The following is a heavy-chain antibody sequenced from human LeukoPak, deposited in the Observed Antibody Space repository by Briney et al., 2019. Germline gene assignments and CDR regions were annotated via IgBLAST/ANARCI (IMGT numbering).Heavy chain of an antibody. J-gene: IGHJ4*02. D-gene: IGHD3-22*01. Sequence: GGSLRLSXAASGFTFSSYGMHWVRQAPGQGLEWVGVIWYDGSNKYYADSVKGRSTISRDNSKNTLYLQMNSLRAEDTAVYYCAKGVYYYDSSGHDYWGQGTLVTVSS. V-gene: IGHV3-33*06. CDR2: IWYDGSNK. CDR3: AKGVYYYDSSGHDY. CDR1: GFTFSSYG.